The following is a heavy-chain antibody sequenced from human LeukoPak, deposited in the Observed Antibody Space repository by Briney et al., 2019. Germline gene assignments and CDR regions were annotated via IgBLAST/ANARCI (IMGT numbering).Heavy chain of an antibody. J-gene: IGHJ4*02. V-gene: IGHV4-59*01. CDR3: ARVSSYGPKVDY. CDR1: GGSISSYY. D-gene: IGHD5-18*01. CDR2: IYYSGST. Sequence: SETLSLTCTVSGGSISSYYWSWIRQPPGKGLEWIGYIYYSGSTNYNPSLKSRVTISVDTSKNQFSLKLSSVTAADTAVYYCARVSSYGPKVDYWGQGTLVTVSS.